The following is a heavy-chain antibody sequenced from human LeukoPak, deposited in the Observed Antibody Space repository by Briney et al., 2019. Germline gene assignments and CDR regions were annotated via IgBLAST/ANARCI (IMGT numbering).Heavy chain of an antibody. CDR2: IFYNEGT. D-gene: IGHD6-13*01. CDR1: SGSFRTYY. CDR3: ARRLYSSSWYSRLFDY. Sequence: SETLSLTCTVSSGSFRTYYWSWIRQPPGKGLEWIGYIFYNEGTNYNPSLKSRVTISVDTSKNQFSLKLSSVTAADMAVYYCARRLYSSSWYSRLFDYWGQGTLVTVSS. V-gene: IGHV4-59*12. J-gene: IGHJ4*02.